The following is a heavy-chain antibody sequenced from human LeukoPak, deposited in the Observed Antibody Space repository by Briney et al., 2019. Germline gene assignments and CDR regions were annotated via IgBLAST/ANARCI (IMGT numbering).Heavy chain of an antibody. CDR1: GGSINSYY. J-gene: IGHJ4*02. V-gene: IGHV4-59*12. Sequence: SETLSLTCTVSGGSINSYYWSWIRQPPGKGLEWIGEIYHSGSTNYNPSLKSRVTISVDKSKNQFSLKLSSVTAADTAVYYCARDRHYDYVWGSYRSYYFDYWGQGTMVTVSS. D-gene: IGHD3-16*02. CDR3: ARDRHYDYVWGSYRSYYFDY. CDR2: IYHSGST.